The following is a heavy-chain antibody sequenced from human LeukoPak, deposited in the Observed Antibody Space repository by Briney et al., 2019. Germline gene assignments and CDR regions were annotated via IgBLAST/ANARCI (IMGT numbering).Heavy chain of an antibody. CDR3: TRPSDTAMARFDY. CDR1: GFTFSGSA. Sequence: GGPLRLPCAASGFTFSGSAMHWVRQASGKGLEWIGRIRSKANSYATAYAASVKGRFTISRDDSKNTAYLQMNSLKTEDTAVYYCTRPSDTAMARFDYWGQGTLVTVSS. V-gene: IGHV3-73*01. CDR2: IRSKANSYAT. J-gene: IGHJ4*02. D-gene: IGHD5-18*01.